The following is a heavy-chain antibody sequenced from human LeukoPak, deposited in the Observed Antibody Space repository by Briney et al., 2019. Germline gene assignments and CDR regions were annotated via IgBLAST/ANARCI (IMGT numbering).Heavy chain of an antibody. CDR1: GGSISSYY. D-gene: IGHD4-11*01. V-gene: IGHV4-4*07. CDR2: IYTSGST. Sequence: SETLSLTCTVSGGSISSYYWSWLRQPAGKGLEWIGRIYTSGSTNYNPSLKSRVTMSVDTSKNQFSLKLISVTAADTAIYYCARVGGMTTVNNAAFDIWGQGTMVTVSS. CDR3: ARVGGMTTVNNAAFDI. J-gene: IGHJ3*02.